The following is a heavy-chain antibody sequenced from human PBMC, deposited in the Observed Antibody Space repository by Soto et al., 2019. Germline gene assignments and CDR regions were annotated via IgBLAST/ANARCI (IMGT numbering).Heavy chain of an antibody. CDR2: ISGSGGST. CDR3: AKVLRYSSSSSPFDY. CDR1: GFTFSSYA. D-gene: IGHD6-13*01. J-gene: IGHJ4*02. Sequence: GGSLRLSCAASGFTFSSYAMSWVRQAPGKGLEWVSAISGSGGSTYYADSVKGRFTISRDNSKNTLYLQMNSLRAEDTAVYYCAKVLRYSSSSSPFDYWGQGTLVTVSS. V-gene: IGHV3-23*01.